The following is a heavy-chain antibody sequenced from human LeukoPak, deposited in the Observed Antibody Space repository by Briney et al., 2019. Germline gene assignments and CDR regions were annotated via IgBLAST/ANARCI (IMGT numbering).Heavy chain of an antibody. CDR1: GFTFSSYA. V-gene: IGHV3-53*01. CDR3: ARGDYGSGLDTYAFDI. CDR2: IYSGGTT. D-gene: IGHD4-17*01. Sequence: TGGSLRLSCAASGFTFSSYAMHWVRQAPGKGLEWVSVIYSGGTTYYADSVKGRFTLSRDISKNSVYLQVKSLRAEDTAVYYCARGDYGSGLDTYAFDIWGQGTMVTVSS. J-gene: IGHJ3*02.